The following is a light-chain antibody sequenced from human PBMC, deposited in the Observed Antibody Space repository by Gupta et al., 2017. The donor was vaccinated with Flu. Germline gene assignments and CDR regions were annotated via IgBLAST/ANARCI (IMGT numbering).Light chain of an antibody. CDR1: SSDVGAYNY. Sequence: QSALTQPASVSGSPGQAGTISCTGTSSDVGAYNYVSWYQQHPANAPQLMIYEVTNRPSGVSNRFSGSKSDNTASLTISGLQTEDDADYFCASSTNTSTWVFGGGTKVTVL. J-gene: IGLJ3*02. CDR3: ASSTNTSTWV. CDR2: EVT. V-gene: IGLV2-14*01.